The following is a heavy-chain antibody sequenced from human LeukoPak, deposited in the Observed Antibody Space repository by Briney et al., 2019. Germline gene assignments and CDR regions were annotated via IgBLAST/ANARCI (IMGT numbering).Heavy chain of an antibody. D-gene: IGHD3-9*01. CDR1: GFTFSSYA. CDR2: IGGSGGST. CDR3: AKDLRYFDWLFILDY. Sequence: GGSLRLSCAASGFTFSSYAMSWVRQAPGRGLEWVSVIGGSGGSTYYADSVKGRFTISRDNSKNTLYLQMNSLRAEDTAVYYCAKDLRYFDWLFILDYWGQGTLVTVSS. J-gene: IGHJ4*02. V-gene: IGHV3-23*01.